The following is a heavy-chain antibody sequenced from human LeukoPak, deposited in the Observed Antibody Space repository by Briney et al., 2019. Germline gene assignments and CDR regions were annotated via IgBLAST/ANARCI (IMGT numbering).Heavy chain of an antibody. V-gene: IGHV1-2*02. CDR2: INPNSGGT. CDR3: ARDYSSSWKNWFDP. J-gene: IGHJ5*02. CDR1: GYTFTGYY. Sequence: ASVKVSCKASGYTFTGYYMHWVRQAPGQGLEWMGWINPNSGGTNYAQKFQGRVTMTRDTSTSTAYMELSRLRSDDTAVYYCARDYSSSWKNWFDPWGQGTLVTVSS. D-gene: IGHD6-13*01.